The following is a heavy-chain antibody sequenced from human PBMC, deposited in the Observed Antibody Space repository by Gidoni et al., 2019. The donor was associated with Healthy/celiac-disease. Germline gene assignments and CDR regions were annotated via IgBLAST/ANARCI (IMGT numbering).Heavy chain of an antibody. CDR2: IYYRGST. D-gene: IGHD6-13*01. Sequence: QVQLPESGPGRVKPSERLSPTCPVSGGSISRHYWSWVRQPPGTGLGWIWCIYYRGSTNYNASLKGRVTISVDTSKNPFSLKLSSVTAADTAVYYCAREQQSYYYYGMDVWGKGTTVTVSS. CDR1: GGSISRHY. V-gene: IGHV4-59*11. J-gene: IGHJ6*04. CDR3: AREQQSYYYYGMDV.